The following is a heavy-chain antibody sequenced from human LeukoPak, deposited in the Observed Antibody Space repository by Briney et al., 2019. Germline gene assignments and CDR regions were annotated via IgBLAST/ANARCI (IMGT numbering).Heavy chain of an antibody. V-gene: IGHV3-48*03. Sequence: GRSLRLSCAVSGFDLSTYEMNWVRQAPGEGLEWIADITISGHTKNYAASVKGRFTISRDNARTSLYLQMNSLRVEDTGLYYCARGDPHADLWGQGTLVTVSS. J-gene: IGHJ5*02. CDR2: ITISGHTK. CDR3: ARGDPHADL. CDR1: GFDLSTYE.